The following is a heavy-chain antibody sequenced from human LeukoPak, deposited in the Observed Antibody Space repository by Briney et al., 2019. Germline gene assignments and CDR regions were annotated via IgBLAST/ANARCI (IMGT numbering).Heavy chain of an antibody. V-gene: IGHV3-23*01. Sequence: GGSLRLSCAASGFTFSSYAMSWVRQAPGKGLEWASAISGSGGSTYYADSVKGRFTISRDNSKNTLYLQMNSLRAEDTAVYYCAKDGYYYDSSGYLDYWGQGTLVTVSS. CDR2: ISGSGGST. CDR3: AKDGYYYDSSGYLDY. D-gene: IGHD3-22*01. J-gene: IGHJ4*02. CDR1: GFTFSSYA.